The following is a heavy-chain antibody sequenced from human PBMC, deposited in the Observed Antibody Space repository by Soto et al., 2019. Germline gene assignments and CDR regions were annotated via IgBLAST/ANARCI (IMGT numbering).Heavy chain of an antibody. CDR1: GFTFRYYA. Sequence: EVQLVESGGGLVQPGRSLRLSCAASGFTFRYYAMHWVRQAPGKGLEWVASIRWNSETIAYADSMKGRVSVSRDDAENSLYLQMSSLRPEDTALYYCAKDWEVVSGNGAFDVWGRGTMVTVSS. CDR3: AKDWEVVSGNGAFDV. V-gene: IGHV3-9*01. J-gene: IGHJ3*01. CDR2: IRWNSETI. D-gene: IGHD3-22*01.